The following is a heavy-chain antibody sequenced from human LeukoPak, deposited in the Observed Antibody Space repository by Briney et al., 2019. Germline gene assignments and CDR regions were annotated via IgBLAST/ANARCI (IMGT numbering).Heavy chain of an antibody. D-gene: IGHD4-17*01. V-gene: IGHV4-34*01. CDR3: ARNYGDYAGMDV. Sequence: SETLSLTCAVYGGSFSGYYWSWIRQPPGKGLEWIGEINHSGSTNYNPSLKSRVTISVDTSKNQSSLKLSSVTAADTAVYYCARNYGDYAGMDVWGHGTTVTVSS. J-gene: IGHJ6*02. CDR2: INHSGST. CDR1: GGSFSGYY.